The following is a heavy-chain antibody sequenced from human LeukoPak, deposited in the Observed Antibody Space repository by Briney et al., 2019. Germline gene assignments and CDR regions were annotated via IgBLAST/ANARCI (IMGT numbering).Heavy chain of an antibody. D-gene: IGHD2-2*01. CDR1: GFTFSSYS. CDR2: IRSSGSTI. J-gene: IGHJ3*02. V-gene: IGHV3-48*04. CDR3: ARACSSTSCYFAFDI. Sequence: GGSLRLSCAASGFTFSSYSMNWVRQAPGKGLEWVSYIRSSGSTIYFADSVKGRFTISRDNAKNSLYLQMNSLRAEDTAVYYCARACSSTSCYFAFDIWGQGTMVTVSS.